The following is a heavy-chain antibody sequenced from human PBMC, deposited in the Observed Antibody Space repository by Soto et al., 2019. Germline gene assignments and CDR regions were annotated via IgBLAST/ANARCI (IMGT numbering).Heavy chain of an antibody. CDR2: IYSGGST. CDR1: GFTVSSNY. Sequence: PGGSLRLSCAASGFTVSSNYMSWVRQAPGKGLEWVSVIYSGGSTYYADSVKGRFTISRDNSKNTLYLQMNSLRAEDTAVYYCARIMITFGGVIVEYYFDYWGQGTRVTVSS. J-gene: IGHJ4*02. D-gene: IGHD3-16*02. V-gene: IGHV3-53*01. CDR3: ARIMITFGGVIVEYYFDY.